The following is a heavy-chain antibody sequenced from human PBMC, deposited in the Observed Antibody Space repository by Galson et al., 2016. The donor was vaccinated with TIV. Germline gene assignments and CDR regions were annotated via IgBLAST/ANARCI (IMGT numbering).Heavy chain of an antibody. Sequence: SVKVSCKASGYSFTSYGISWVRQAPGQGLEWMGWISGYNGNTNHARKFQGRVTMTTDASTSTAYMELRSLISDDTAVSFCARDRSYSVTYYGAIDSWGQGTLVSVSS. D-gene: IGHD1-26*01. V-gene: IGHV1-18*04. CDR2: ISGYNGNT. J-gene: IGHJ4*02. CDR1: GYSFTSYG. CDR3: ARDRSYSVTYYGAIDS.